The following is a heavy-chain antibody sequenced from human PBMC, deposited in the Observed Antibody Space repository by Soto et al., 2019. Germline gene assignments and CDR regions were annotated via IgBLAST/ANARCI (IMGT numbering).Heavy chain of an antibody. CDR2: IIPIFGTA. J-gene: IGHJ5*02. V-gene: IGHV1-69*01. CDR3: AILVQGRYYPGAGRLDP. D-gene: IGHD3-10*01. CDR1: GGTFSSYA. Sequence: VQLVQSGAEVKKPGSSVKVSCKASGGTFSSYAISWVRQAPGQGLEWMGGIIPIFGTANYAQKFQGRVTITADESTSTAYMELSSLRSEDSAVYYCAILVQGRYYPGAGRLDPWGQGTLVTGSS.